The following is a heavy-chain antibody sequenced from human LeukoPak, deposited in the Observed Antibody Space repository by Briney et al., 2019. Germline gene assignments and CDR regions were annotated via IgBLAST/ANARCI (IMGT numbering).Heavy chain of an antibody. V-gene: IGHV3-74*01. CDR3: ARVSSLWAFDY. J-gene: IGHJ4*02. CDR2: IRPDGSTT. CDR1: GFTCSTYW. Sequence: PGGSLRLSCAASGFTCSTYWMHWVRQIPGEGLVWVSRIRPDGSTTAYADSVRGRFTISRDNARNTLYLQLTSLGAEDTAIYYCARVSSLWAFDYWGQGTLVTVSS. D-gene: IGHD2-21*01.